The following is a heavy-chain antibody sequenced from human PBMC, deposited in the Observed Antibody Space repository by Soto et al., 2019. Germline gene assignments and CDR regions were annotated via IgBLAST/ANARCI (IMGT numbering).Heavy chain of an antibody. J-gene: IGHJ5*01. V-gene: IGHV3-30*18. CDR1: GFTFSSYG. Sequence: VQLVESGGGVVHAGRTLRLSCGASGFTFSSYGMHWVRQAPGKGLEWGATISHDGGRQFYADSVRGRFTISSDNHRNTLVLQMDNLRSEDTAVYYCAKDRSYGVIPNWLDSWGQGTPVSVSS. D-gene: IGHD3-3*02. CDR3: AKDRSYGVIPNWLDS. CDR2: ISHDGGRQ.